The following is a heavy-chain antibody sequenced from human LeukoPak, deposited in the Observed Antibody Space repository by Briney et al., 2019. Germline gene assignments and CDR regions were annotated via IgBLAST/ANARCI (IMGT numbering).Heavy chain of an antibody. D-gene: IGHD5-24*01. J-gene: IGHJ4*02. CDR3: AAWTDRGYNF. CDR1: GFSFISSW. Sequence: GESLKISCAASGFSFISSWMNWVRQAPGKGLQWVANVNPEGSQTRFVDSVMGRFTMSKDNVKNSLYLQMNSLRVEDTAVFYCAAWTDRGYNFWGQGTVVTVSS. V-gene: IGHV3-7*01. CDR2: VNPEGSQT.